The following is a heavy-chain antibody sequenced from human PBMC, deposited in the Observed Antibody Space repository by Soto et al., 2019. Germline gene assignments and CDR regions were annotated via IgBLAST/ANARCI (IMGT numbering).Heavy chain of an antibody. CDR3: ARDKSANDDFWSGYLDG. CDR2: IYYSGST. J-gene: IGHJ4*02. V-gene: IGHV4-30-4*01. D-gene: IGHD3-3*01. Sequence: SETLSLTCTVSGGSISSGDYYWSWIRQPPGKGLEWIGYIYYSGSTYYNPSLKSRVTISVDTSKNQFSLKLGSVTAADTAVYYCARDKSANDDFWSGYLDGWGQGTLVTVS. CDR1: GGSISSGDYY.